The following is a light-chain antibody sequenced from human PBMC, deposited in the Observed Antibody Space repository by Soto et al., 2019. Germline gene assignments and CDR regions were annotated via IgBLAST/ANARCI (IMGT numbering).Light chain of an antibody. CDR2: EGS. J-gene: IGLJ2*01. V-gene: IGLV2-23*01. CDR1: STGVENYNL. CDR3: SSYAGAVV. Sequence: QSALTQPASVSGSPGQSITLSCTRTSTGVENYNLVSWYQHRPGKAPKLIIYEGSQRPSGVSDRFSGSKSGNTASLTISGLRAEDEGDYYCSSYAGAVVFGGGTKLTVL.